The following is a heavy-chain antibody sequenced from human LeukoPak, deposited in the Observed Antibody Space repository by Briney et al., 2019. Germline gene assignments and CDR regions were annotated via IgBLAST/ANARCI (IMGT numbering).Heavy chain of an antibody. CDR3: AKPYSYGST. CDR2: ISSSGSTI. CDR1: GFTFSSYE. V-gene: IGHV3-48*03. J-gene: IGHJ5*02. Sequence: QPGGSLRLSCAASGFTFSSYEMNWVRQVPGKGLEWVSYISSSGSTIYYADSVKGRFTISRDNSKNTLYLQMNSLRAEDTAVYYCAKPYSYGSTWGQGTLVTVSS. D-gene: IGHD5-18*01.